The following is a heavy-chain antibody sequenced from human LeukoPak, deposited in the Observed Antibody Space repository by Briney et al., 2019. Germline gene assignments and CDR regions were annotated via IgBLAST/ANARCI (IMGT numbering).Heavy chain of an antibody. J-gene: IGHJ4*02. CDR1: GFTFSSYG. V-gene: IGHV3-30*18. CDR3: AKNYDSSGYPTVVDY. D-gene: IGHD3-22*01. CDR2: ISYDGSNK. Sequence: GGSLRLSCAASGFTFSSYGMHWVRQAPGKGLEWVAVISYDGSNKYHADSVKGRFTISRDNSKNTLYLQMNSLRAEDTAVYYCAKNYDSSGYPTVVDYWGQGTLVTVSS.